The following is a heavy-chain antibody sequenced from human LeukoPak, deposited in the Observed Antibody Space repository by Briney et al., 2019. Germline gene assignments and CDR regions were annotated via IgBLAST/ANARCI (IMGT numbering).Heavy chain of an antibody. Sequence: PPETLSLTCTVSGGSISSYYWSWIRQPAGKGLEWIGRIYTSGSTNYNPSLKSRVTMSVDTSKNQFSLKLSSVTAADTAVYYCARDKYDSSGYYWPFFDYWGQGTLVTVSS. CDR3: ARDKYDSSGYYWPFFDY. D-gene: IGHD3-22*01. CDR1: GGSISSYY. J-gene: IGHJ4*02. CDR2: IYTSGST. V-gene: IGHV4-4*07.